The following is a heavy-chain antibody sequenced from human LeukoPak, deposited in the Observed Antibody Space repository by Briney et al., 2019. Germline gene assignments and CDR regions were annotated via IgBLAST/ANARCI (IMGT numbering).Heavy chain of an antibody. V-gene: IGHV3-30*02. D-gene: IGHD3-3*01. CDR2: IRSDGSKE. CDR3: AKGTTIFGPPYFDY. Sequence: PGGSLRLSCAASGFTFSSYGMHWVRQAPGKGLEWVAYIRSDGSKEYHADSVKGRFIISRDNSKKILYLQMNSLRAEDTAVYYCAKGTTIFGPPYFDYWGQGTLVTVSS. J-gene: IGHJ4*02. CDR1: GFTFSSYG.